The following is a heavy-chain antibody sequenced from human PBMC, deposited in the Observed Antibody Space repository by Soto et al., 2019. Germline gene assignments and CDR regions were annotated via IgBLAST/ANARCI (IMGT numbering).Heavy chain of an antibody. CDR3: ARVSPGPYYYMDV. V-gene: IGHV3-13*01. Sequence: GGSLSLSCAASGFTFSSYDMHWVRHATGKGLEWVSTIGTAGDTYYPGSVKGRFTISRENAKNSLYLQMNSLRAGDTAVYYCARVSPGPYYYMDVWGKGTTVTVSS. CDR1: GFTFSSYD. CDR2: IGTAGDT. J-gene: IGHJ6*03.